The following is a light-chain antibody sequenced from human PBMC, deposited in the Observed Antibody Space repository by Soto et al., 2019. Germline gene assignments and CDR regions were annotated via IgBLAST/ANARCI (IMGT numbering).Light chain of an antibody. CDR3: QHYNSYSEA. J-gene: IGKJ1*01. CDR1: QTISSW. V-gene: IGKV1-5*03. Sequence: DSQMTQSPATLSGSVGDRVTITCRASQTISSWLARYQKKPGKAPKLLIYKASTLKSGVPSRFSGSGSGTEFTLTISSLQPDDFATYYCQHYNSYSEAFGQGTKVDIK. CDR2: KAS.